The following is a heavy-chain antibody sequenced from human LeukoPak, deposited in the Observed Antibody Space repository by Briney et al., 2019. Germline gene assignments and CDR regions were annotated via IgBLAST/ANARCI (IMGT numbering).Heavy chain of an antibody. CDR2: IIPIFGTA. CDR3: ARDPEPPSYCSSTSCAGAWPTHHY. J-gene: IGHJ4*02. CDR1: GGTFSSYA. V-gene: IGHV1-69*01. D-gene: IGHD2-2*01. Sequence: GSSVKVSCKASGGTFSSYAISWVRQAPGQGLEWIGGIIPIFGTANYAQKFQGRVTITADESTSTAYMELSSLRSEDTAVYYCARDPEPPSYCSSTSCAGAWPTHHYWGQGTLVTVSS.